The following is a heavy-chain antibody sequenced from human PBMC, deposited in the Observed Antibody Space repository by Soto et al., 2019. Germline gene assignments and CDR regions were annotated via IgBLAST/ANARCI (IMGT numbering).Heavy chain of an antibody. D-gene: IGHD6-19*01. J-gene: IGHJ6*02. CDR3: ARGPSRYSSGWSTQGYYYYGMDV. V-gene: IGHV1-2*04. CDR2: INPNSGGT. CDR1: GYTFTGYY. Sequence: RASVKVSCKASGYTFTGYYMHWVRQAPGQGLEWMGWINPNSGGTNYAQKFQGWVTMTRDTSISTAYMELSRLRSDDTAVYYCARGPSRYSSGWSTQGYYYYGMDVWGQGTTVTVSS.